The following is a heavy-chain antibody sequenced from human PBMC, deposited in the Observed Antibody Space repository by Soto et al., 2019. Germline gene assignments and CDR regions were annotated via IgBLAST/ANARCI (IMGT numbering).Heavy chain of an antibody. V-gene: IGHV4-34*01. CDR1: GGPFSGYY. Sequence: QVQLQQWGAGLLKPSETLSLTCAIYGGPFSGYYWNWIRQPPGKGLEWIGEINHGGYTTYNPSLKSRVTMSVDTSKNQFSLKLTSVTAADTAVYYCARDRQRGYCTGDSCYSYFDYWGQGTQVIVSS. CDR3: ARDRQRGYCTGDSCYSYFDY. CDR2: INHGGYT. J-gene: IGHJ4*02. D-gene: IGHD2-15*01.